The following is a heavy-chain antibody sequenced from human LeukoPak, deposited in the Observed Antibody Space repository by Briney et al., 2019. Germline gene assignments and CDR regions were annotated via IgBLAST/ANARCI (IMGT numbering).Heavy chain of an antibody. J-gene: IGHJ4*02. V-gene: IGHV4-38-2*02. Sequence: PSETLSLTCTVSGYSISSGYYWGWIRQPPGKGLERIGSIYHSGSTYYNPSLKSRVTISEDTSKNQFSLKLSSVTAADTAVYYCARALLNCGGDCYPYYFDYWGQGTLVTVSS. D-gene: IGHD2-21*01. CDR3: ARALLNCGGDCYPYYFDY. CDR2: IYHSGST. CDR1: GYSISSGYY.